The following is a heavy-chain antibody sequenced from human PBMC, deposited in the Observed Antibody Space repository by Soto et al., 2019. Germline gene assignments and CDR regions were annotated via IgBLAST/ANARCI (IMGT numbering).Heavy chain of an antibody. CDR2: ISYDGTNE. J-gene: IGHJ4*02. Sequence: TGGSLRLSCAASGFNFRDYAMHWVRQAPGKGLEWVALISYDGTNEYYADSVKGRFTSSRDNSKHTLYLQMNSLRAEDTAVYYCARENLINSYFDYWAQGTPVTVSS. D-gene: IGHD3-10*01. CDR1: GFNFRDYA. V-gene: IGHV3-30-3*01. CDR3: ARENLINSYFDY.